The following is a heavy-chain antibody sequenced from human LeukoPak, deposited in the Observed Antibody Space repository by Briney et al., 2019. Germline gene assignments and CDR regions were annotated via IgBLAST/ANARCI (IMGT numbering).Heavy chain of an antibody. D-gene: IGHD2-8*01. V-gene: IGHV3-30*04. CDR3: ARDQLLMLRLTEIHYFDA. Sequence: GGSLRVSCAVSGFTFSGYAMHWVRQAPDKGLEWVAVISYDGNNKYYGDSVSGRFTISRDNSKNTLYLQMNSLRPEDTAVYYCARDQLLMLRLTEIHYFDAWGQGTLVTVS. CDR2: ISYDGNNK. CDR1: GFTFSGYA. J-gene: IGHJ4*02.